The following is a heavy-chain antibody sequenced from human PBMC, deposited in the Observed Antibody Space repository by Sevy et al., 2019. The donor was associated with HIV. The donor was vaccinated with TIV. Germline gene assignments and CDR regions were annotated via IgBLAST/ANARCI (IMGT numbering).Heavy chain of an antibody. Sequence: GGSLRLSCVASGFTFSTYDMHWVRQVKGKGLEWVSGIGTLKDTYYPDSVKGRFIISREDAKNPVYLQMNSLRAGDTAVYYCARACAAAGGKSGPIDAFDIWGQGTLVTVSS. J-gene: IGHJ3*02. CDR2: IGTLKDT. CDR1: GFTFSTYD. D-gene: IGHD6-13*01. CDR3: ARACAAAGGKSGPIDAFDI. V-gene: IGHV3-13*01.